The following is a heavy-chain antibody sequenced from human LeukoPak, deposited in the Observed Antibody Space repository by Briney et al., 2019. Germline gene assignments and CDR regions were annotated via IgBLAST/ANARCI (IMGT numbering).Heavy chain of an antibody. J-gene: IGHJ4*02. CDR2: IYYSGST. CDR1: GGSISSSSYY. Sequence: SETLSLTCTVSGGSISSSSYYWGWISQPPGKGLEWIGSIYYSGSTYYNPSLKSRVTISVDTSKNQFSLKLSSVTAADTAVYYCASEPEYSSSWSDYWGQGTLVTVSS. CDR3: ASEPEYSSSWSDY. V-gene: IGHV4-39*01. D-gene: IGHD6-13*01.